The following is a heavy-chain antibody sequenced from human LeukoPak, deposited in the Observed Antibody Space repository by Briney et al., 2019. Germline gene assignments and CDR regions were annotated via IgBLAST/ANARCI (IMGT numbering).Heavy chain of an antibody. CDR1: GGTFSSYA. V-gene: IGHV1-69*13. CDR2: IIPIFGTA. CDR3: ARAYCGGDCYWGDYYYYYMDV. Sequence: SVKVSCKASGGTFSSYAISWVRQAPGQGLEWMGGIIPIFGTANYAQKFQGRVTITADESTSTAYMELSSLRSEDTAVYYCARAYCGGDCYWGDYYYYYMDVWGKGTTVTISS. D-gene: IGHD2-21*02. J-gene: IGHJ6*03.